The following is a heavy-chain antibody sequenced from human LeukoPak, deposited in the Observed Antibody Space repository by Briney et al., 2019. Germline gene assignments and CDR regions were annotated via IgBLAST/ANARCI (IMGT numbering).Heavy chain of an antibody. V-gene: IGHV1-2*02. Sequence: GASVKVSCKASGYTFTGYYMHWVRQAPGQGLEWMGWINPNSGGTNYAQKFQGRVTMTRDTSISTAYMELSRLRSDDTAVYYCARPALTYYYDSSGYPDYWGQGTLVTVSS. J-gene: IGHJ4*02. CDR3: ARPALTYYYDSSGYPDY. CDR1: GYTFTGYY. D-gene: IGHD3-22*01. CDR2: INPNSGGT.